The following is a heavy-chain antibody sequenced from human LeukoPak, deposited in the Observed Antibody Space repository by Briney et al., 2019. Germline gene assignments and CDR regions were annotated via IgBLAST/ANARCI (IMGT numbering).Heavy chain of an antibody. Sequence: SETLSLTCAVYGGSFSGYYWSWIRQPPGKGREWIGEINHSGSTNYNPSLKRRVTISVDTSKNQFSLKLSSVTAADTAVYYCARAITMVQGVIMDYFDYWGQGTLVTVSS. D-gene: IGHD3-10*01. CDR3: ARAITMVQGVIMDYFDY. J-gene: IGHJ4*02. V-gene: IGHV4-34*01. CDR1: GGSFSGYY. CDR2: INHSGST.